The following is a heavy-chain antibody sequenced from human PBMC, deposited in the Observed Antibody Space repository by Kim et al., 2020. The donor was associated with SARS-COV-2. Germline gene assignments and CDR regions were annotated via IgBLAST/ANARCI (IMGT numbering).Heavy chain of an antibody. D-gene: IGHD6-13*01. CDR2: T. CDR3: ATVSSSWPFDY. J-gene: IGHJ4*02. Sequence: TNYSPSFQGHVTISADKSISTAYLQWSSLKASDTAMYYCATVSSSWPFDYWGQGTLVTVSS. V-gene: IGHV5-10-1*01.